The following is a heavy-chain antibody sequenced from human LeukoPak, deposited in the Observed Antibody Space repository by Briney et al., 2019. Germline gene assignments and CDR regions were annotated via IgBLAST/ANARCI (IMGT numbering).Heavy chain of an antibody. D-gene: IGHD4-11*01. Sequence: PSETLSLTCAVYGGSFSGYYWSWIRQPPGKGLEWIGEINHSGSTNYNPSLKSRVTISVDTSKNQFSLKLSSVTAADTAVYYCARTTRTVTTAIFGWFDPWGQGTLVTVSS. CDR2: INHSGST. J-gene: IGHJ5*02. CDR3: ARTTRTVTTAIFGWFDP. V-gene: IGHV4-34*01. CDR1: GGSFSGYY.